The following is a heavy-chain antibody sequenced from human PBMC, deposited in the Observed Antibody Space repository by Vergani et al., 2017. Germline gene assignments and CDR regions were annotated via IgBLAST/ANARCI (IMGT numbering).Heavy chain of an antibody. Sequence: QVQLQQWGAGLLKPSETLSLTCVVYGGSFSGYYWSWIRQPPGKGLEWIGEINHSGNSNYNPSLKSRVTISVDTSKNQFSLKLSSVTAADTAVYYCARGRIATAGPNFAYWGQRTLVTVSS. CDR3: ARGRIATAGPNFAY. J-gene: IGHJ4*02. CDR1: GGSFSGYY. D-gene: IGHD6-13*01. V-gene: IGHV4-34*01. CDR2: INHSGNS.